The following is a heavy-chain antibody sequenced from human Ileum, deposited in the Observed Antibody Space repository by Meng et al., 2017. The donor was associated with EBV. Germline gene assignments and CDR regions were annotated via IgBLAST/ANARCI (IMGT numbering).Heavy chain of an antibody. J-gene: IGHJ5*02. CDR3: AREARSSGYHPGIGP. D-gene: IGHD3-22*01. V-gene: IGHV4-34*02. CDR2: INHSGST. Sequence: QVTLQQGGAGLLKPRETLSLTCAVYGGFFSGYYWSWIRQSPGKGLEWIGEINHSGSTNYNPSLKSRVTISVDTSKNQFSLKLTSVTAADTAVYYCAREARSSGYHPGIGPWGQGTLVTVSS. CDR1: GGFFSGYY.